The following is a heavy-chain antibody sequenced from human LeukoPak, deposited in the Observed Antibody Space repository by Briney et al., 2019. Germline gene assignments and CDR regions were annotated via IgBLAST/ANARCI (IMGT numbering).Heavy chain of an antibody. D-gene: IGHD3-22*01. CDR3: ARDLNAPYYYDSSGYYYFDY. J-gene: IGHJ4*02. CDR2: NNPNSGGT. V-gene: IGHV1-2*02. CDR1: GYTFTGYY. Sequence: ASVKVSCKASGYTFTGYYMHWVRQAPGQGLGWMGWNNPNSGGTNYAQKFQGRVTMTRDTSISTAYMELSRLRSDDTAVYYCARDLNAPYYYDSSGYYYFDYWGQGTLVTVSS.